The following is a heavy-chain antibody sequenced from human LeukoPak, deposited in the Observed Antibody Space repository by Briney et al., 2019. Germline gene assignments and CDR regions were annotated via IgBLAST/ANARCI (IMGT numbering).Heavy chain of an antibody. CDR1: GGTFSSYA. Sequence: GASVKVSCKASGGTFSSYAISWVRQAPGQGLEWMGRIIPIFGTANYAQKFQGRVTITTDESTSTAYMELSSLRSEDTAVYYCARDFPRPDHYGSGSQPFDYWGQGTLVTVSS. CDR2: IIPIFGTA. J-gene: IGHJ4*02. V-gene: IGHV1-69*05. D-gene: IGHD3-10*01. CDR3: ARDFPRPDHYGSGSQPFDY.